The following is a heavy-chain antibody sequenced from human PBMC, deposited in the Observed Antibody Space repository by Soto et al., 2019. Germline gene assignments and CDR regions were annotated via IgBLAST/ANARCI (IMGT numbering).Heavy chain of an antibody. Sequence: GGSLRLSCAASGFTFSSYEMNWVRQAPGKGLEWVSYISSSGSTIYYADSVKGRFTISRDNAKNSLYLQMNSLRAEDTAVYYCARDVYSGYEVYFDYWGKGTLVTVSS. CDR1: GFTFSSYE. D-gene: IGHD5-12*01. V-gene: IGHV3-48*03. J-gene: IGHJ4*02. CDR2: ISSSGSTI. CDR3: ARDVYSGYEVYFDY.